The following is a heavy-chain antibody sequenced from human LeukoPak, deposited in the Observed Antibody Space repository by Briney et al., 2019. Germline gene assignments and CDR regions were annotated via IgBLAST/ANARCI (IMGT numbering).Heavy chain of an antibody. Sequence: ASVKVSCKASGYTFNIYGIIWVRQAPGQGLEWVGWISTYNGNTNYAPNIQDRVTMTTDTSTSAAYMELRSLRSDDTAVYYCGRALLGGSDIYTPFSYWGQGTLVTVSS. V-gene: IGHV1-18*01. J-gene: IGHJ4*02. CDR3: GRALLGGSDIYTPFSY. CDR1: GYTFNIYG. D-gene: IGHD3-10*01. CDR2: ISTYNGNT.